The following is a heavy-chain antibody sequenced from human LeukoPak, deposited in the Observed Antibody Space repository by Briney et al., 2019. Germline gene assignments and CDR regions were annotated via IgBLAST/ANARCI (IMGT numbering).Heavy chain of an antibody. J-gene: IGHJ6*02. CDR3: AKVDSYYDFWSGPDYYYGMDV. D-gene: IGHD3-3*01. CDR1: GFTFSRNV. V-gene: IGHV3-23*01. Sequence: QPGGSLRLSCAASGFTFSRNVINWVRQAPGKGLEWVSGISGSGGNTYYADSVKGRFTISRDNSKNTLYLQMNSLRAEDTALYYCAKVDSYYDFWSGPDYYYGMDVWGQGTTVTVSS. CDR2: ISGSGGNT.